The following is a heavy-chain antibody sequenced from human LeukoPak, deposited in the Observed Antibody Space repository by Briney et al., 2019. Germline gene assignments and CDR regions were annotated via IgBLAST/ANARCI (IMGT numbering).Heavy chain of an antibody. CDR2: ISWNSGSI. V-gene: IGHV3-9*03. CDR3: AKDMFRDGYNSYFDY. CDR1: GFTFDDYA. J-gene: IGHJ4*02. Sequence: GGSLRLSCAASGFTFDDYAMHWVRQAPGKGLEWVSGISWNSGSIGYAYSVKGRFTISRDNAKNSLYLQMNSLRAEDMALYYCAKDMFRDGYNSYFDYWGQGTLVTVSS. D-gene: IGHD5-24*01.